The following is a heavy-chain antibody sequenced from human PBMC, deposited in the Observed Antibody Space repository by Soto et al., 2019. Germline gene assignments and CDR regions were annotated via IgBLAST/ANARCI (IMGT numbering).Heavy chain of an antibody. J-gene: IGHJ4*02. CDR2: IKSKTDGGTT. D-gene: IGHD2-15*01. CDR1: GFTFSNAL. V-gene: IGHV3-15*07. Sequence: GSLRLSCAASGFTFSNALMDWVRQAPGKGLEWVGRIKSKTDGGTTDYAAPVKGRFTISRDDSKNTLYPQMNSLKTEDTAVYYCTTDLRDCSGGSCYFWGQGTLVTVSS. CDR3: TTDLRDCSGGSCYF.